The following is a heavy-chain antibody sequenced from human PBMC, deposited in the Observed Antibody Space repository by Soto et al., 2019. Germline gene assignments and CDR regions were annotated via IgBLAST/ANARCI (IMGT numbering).Heavy chain of an antibody. Sequence: QVQLQESGPGLVKPSETLSLTCAVSGDSISSYYCMWIRQPPGKGLDSIGYLYYGRSANYNPSLNRRRTLSVDPSTNQCSLTLSSMIAADTAVYYCALRSMAVVPEYWGQGTLVTVSS. CDR1: GDSISSYY. CDR2: LYYGRSA. V-gene: IGHV4-59*01. CDR3: ALRSMAVVPEY. D-gene: IGHD3-22*01. J-gene: IGHJ4*02.